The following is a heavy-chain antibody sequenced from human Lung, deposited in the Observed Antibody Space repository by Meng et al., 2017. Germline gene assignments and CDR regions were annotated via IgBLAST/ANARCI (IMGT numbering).Heavy chain of an antibody. CDR2: ISSSGSTK. CDR1: GYTFSSYE. D-gene: IGHD5-18*01. CDR3: ARGEIQLWLAGFDY. Sequence: KLVCKASGYTFSSYEMNWVRQAPGKGLEWVSYISSSGSTKYYTVSVKGRFTISRDNAKNSLYLQMNSLRDEDTAVYYCARGEIQLWLAGFDYWGQGTLVTVSS. V-gene: IGHV3-48*03. J-gene: IGHJ4*01.